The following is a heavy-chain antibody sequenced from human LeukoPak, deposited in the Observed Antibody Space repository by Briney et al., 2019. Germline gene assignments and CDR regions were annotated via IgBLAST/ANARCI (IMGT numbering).Heavy chain of an antibody. J-gene: IGHJ4*02. CDR3: ARHAGRRGGFDY. CDR2: TYGRGST. Sequence: SETLSLTCKGSGGSISSSSDCWGWIRQPPGKGLEFIGYTYGRGSTYFNPSLNSRVTISVDTSKNQFSLKLTSVTAADTAVYYCARHAGRRGGFDYWGQGSLVTVSS. CDR1: GGSISSSSDC. D-gene: IGHD1-14*01. V-gene: IGHV4-39*01.